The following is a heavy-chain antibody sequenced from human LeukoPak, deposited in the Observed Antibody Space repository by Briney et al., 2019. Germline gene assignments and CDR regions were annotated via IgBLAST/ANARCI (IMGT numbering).Heavy chain of an antibody. J-gene: IGHJ4*02. Sequence: PGGSLRLSCAASGFTFSSYGMHWVRQAPGKGLEGGAVISYDGSNKYYADSVKGRFTISRDNSKNTLYLQMNSLRAEDTAVYYCAKDRGYSSGWPTYYFDYWGQGTLVTVSS. CDR1: GFTFSSYG. V-gene: IGHV3-30*18. CDR2: ISYDGSNK. D-gene: IGHD6-19*01. CDR3: AKDRGYSSGWPTYYFDY.